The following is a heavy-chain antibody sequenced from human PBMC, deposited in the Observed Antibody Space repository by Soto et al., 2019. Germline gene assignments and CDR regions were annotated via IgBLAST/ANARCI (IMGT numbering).Heavy chain of an antibody. CDR3: AGSRDSGYYYVSQLGYYGMHV. D-gene: IGHD3-22*01. V-gene: IGHV4-30-4*01. Sequence: SETLSLTCTVSGGSISSGDYYWSWIRQPPGKGLEWIGYIYYSGSTYYNPSLKSRVTISVDTSKNQFSLKLSSVTAADTAVYYCAGSRDSGYYYVSQLGYYGMHVWGQGTPVTVSS. CDR2: IYYSGST. J-gene: IGHJ6*02. CDR1: GGSISSGDYY.